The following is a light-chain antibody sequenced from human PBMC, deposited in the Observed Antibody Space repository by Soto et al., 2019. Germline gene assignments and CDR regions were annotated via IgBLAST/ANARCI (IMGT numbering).Light chain of an antibody. J-gene: IGKJ1*01. CDR2: GAS. CDR3: QQYNDLRLT. Sequence: VGMKVSAETVTLSPGDGATXSCMAIQSVTSKLACYQQKPGHAPRLLIYGASTRATGIPARFSGSGSGTEFTLIISSLQSEDFALYYCQQYNDLRLTFGQYTKVDIK. V-gene: IGKV3-15*01. CDR1: QSVTSK.